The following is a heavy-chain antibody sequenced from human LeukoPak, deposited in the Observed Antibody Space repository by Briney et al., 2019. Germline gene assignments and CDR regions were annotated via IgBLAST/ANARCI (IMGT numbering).Heavy chain of an antibody. CDR3: AKDRLGSSITSFDY. Sequence: TGGSLRLSCEASGFTFSSYGMHWVRQAPGKGLEWVAVISYDGSNKYHVDSVKGRFTISRDNSKNTLYLQMNSLRAEDTAVYYCAKDRLGSSITSFDYWGQGTLVTVSS. J-gene: IGHJ4*02. CDR2: ISYDGSNK. V-gene: IGHV3-30*18. CDR1: GFTFSSYG. D-gene: IGHD3-10*01.